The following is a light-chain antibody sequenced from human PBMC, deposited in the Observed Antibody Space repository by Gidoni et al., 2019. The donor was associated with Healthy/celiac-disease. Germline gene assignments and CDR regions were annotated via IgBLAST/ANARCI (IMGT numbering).Light chain of an antibody. CDR2: DVS. J-gene: IGLJ1*01. CDR1: SSDVGGYNY. Sequence: QSALTQPRPVSGSPGQSATISCTGPSSDVGGYNYVSWYQQHPGKAPKLMIYDVSTRPSGVPDRFSGSKSGNTASLTISGLQAEDEADYYCCSYAGSYTLGVFGTGTKVTVL. CDR3: CSYAGSYTLGV. V-gene: IGLV2-11*01.